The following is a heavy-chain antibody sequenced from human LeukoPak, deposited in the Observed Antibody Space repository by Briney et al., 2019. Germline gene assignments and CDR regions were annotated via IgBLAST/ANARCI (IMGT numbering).Heavy chain of an antibody. CDR1: GFTFSSQS. CDR3: VKWTGYGMN. Sequence: GGSLRLSCAASGFTFSSQSMTWVRQAPGKGLEWVSGISGSGDNTYYGDSVKGRFTISRDNSKSTMYLQMNSLRVEDTAVYYCVKWTGYGMNWGQGTLVTVSS. J-gene: IGHJ4*02. CDR2: ISGSGDNT. D-gene: IGHD3/OR15-3a*01. V-gene: IGHV3-23*01.